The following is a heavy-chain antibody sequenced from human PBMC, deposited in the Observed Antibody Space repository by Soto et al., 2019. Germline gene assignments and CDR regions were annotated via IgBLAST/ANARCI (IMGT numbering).Heavy chain of an antibody. Sequence: EVQLVESGGGLVQPGGSLRLSCEASGFTFRNYDMHWVRQGPGKGLEWVSGISAAGDPDYADSVEGRFTISSENAQQSLFLQMNSLRVRDTAVYYCARTDRDFYGLDVWGQGTTVIVSS. CDR1: GFTFRNYD. J-gene: IGHJ6*02. CDR2: ISAAGDP. CDR3: ARTDRDFYGLDV. V-gene: IGHV3-13*05.